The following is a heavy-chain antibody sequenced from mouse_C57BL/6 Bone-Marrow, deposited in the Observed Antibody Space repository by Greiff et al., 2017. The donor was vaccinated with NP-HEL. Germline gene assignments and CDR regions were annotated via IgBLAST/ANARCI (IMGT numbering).Heavy chain of an antibody. D-gene: IGHD1-1*01. CDR2: IDPSDSYT. V-gene: IGHV1-50*01. J-gene: IGHJ3*01. Sequence: VQLQQPGAELVKPGASVKLSCKASGYTFTSYWMQWVKQRPGQGLEWIGEIDPSDSYTNYNQKFKGKATLTVDTSSSTAYMQLSSLTSEDSAVYYCANDYGSSPWFAYWGQGTLVTVSA. CDR1: GYTFTSYW. CDR3: ANDYGSSPWFAY.